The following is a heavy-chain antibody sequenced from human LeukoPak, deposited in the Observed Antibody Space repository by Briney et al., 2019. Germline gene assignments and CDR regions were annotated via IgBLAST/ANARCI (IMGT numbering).Heavy chain of an antibody. J-gene: IGHJ5*02. Sequence: GASVKVSCKASGYTFTGYYMHWVRQAPGQGLEWMGWINPNSGGTNYAQKFQGRVTMTRDTSISTAYMELSRLRSDDTAVYYCARGCVQWLVGNWFDPWGQGTLATVSS. CDR2: INPNSGGT. D-gene: IGHD6-19*01. V-gene: IGHV1-2*02. CDR1: GYTFTGYY. CDR3: ARGCVQWLVGNWFDP.